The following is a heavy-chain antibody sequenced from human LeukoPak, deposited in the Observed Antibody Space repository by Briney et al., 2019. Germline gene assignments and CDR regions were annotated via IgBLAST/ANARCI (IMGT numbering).Heavy chain of an antibody. J-gene: IGHJ4*02. CDR2: INHSGST. CDR1: GGPFSGYY. V-gene: IGHV4-34*01. D-gene: IGHD1-1*01. Sequence: PSETLSLTCAVYGGPFSGYYWSWIRQPPGKGLEWIGEINHSGSTNYNPSLKSRVTISVDTSKNQFSLKLSSVTAADTAVYYCARGHGTAYGYYFDYWGQGTLVTVSS. CDR3: ARGHGTAYGYYFDY.